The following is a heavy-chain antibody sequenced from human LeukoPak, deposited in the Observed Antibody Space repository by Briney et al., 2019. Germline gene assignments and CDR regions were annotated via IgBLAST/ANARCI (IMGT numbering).Heavy chain of an antibody. J-gene: IGHJ4*02. CDR2: ISASGASP. CDR1: GFTFNSDA. Sequence: GGSLRLSCAASGFTFNSDAMSWVRQAPGKGLEWVSVISASGASPYYADSVKGRFTISRDNSKNTLYLQMNSLRAEDTAVYYCAKRAVAGTYYFDYWGQGTLVTVSS. CDR3: AKRAVAGTYYFDY. D-gene: IGHD6-19*01. V-gene: IGHV3-23*01.